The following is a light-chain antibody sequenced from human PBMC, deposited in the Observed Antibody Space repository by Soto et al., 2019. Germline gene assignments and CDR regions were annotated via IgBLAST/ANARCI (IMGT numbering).Light chain of an antibody. V-gene: IGKV1-9*01. J-gene: IGKJ4*01. CDR3: QQLNGYQLA. Sequence: DIQLTQSASFLSAFVGDTVTITCRASQAMSTYLAWYHQKPGKGPKLLIRSASTLQSGVPPRFSGGGSGTEFTLTISTLQPDDSGIYYCQQLNGYQLAFGGGTNVEIK. CDR2: SAS. CDR1: QAMSTY.